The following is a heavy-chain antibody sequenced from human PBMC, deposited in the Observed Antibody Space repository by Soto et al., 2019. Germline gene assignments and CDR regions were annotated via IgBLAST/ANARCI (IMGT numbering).Heavy chain of an antibody. CDR1: GGSFSGYY. Sequence: QVQLQQWGARLLKPSETLSLTCAVYGGSFSGYYWSWIRQSPGKGLEWIGEINGSGSTNYNPSLMSRVTISIDTSKNQFSLKLNSVTAADTAVFYCASRMGSGRYFFDFWGQGTLVTVSS. CDR3: ASRMGSGRYFFDF. CDR2: INGSGST. V-gene: IGHV4-34*01. D-gene: IGHD3-10*01. J-gene: IGHJ4*02.